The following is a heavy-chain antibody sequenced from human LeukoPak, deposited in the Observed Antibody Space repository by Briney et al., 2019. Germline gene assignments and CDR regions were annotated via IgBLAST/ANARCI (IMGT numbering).Heavy chain of an antibody. CDR2: ISGSGGST. D-gene: IGHD3-10*01. V-gene: IGHV3-23*01. J-gene: IGHJ4*02. Sequence: PGGSLRLSCAASGFTFSSYAMSWVRQAPGKGLEWVSAISGSGGSTYYAYSVKGRFTISRDNSKNTLYLQMNSLRAEDTAVYFCAKRGIVIRAVIIVGFHKEAYYFDYWGQGALVTVSS. CDR1: GFTFSSYA. CDR3: AKRGIVIRAVIIVGFHKEAYYFDY.